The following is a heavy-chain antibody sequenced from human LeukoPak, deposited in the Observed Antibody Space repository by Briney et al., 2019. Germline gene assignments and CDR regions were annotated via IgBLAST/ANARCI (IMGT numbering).Heavy chain of an antibody. D-gene: IGHD6-13*01. CDR2: IYSGVST. J-gene: IGHJ3*02. CDR3: ARSRAGSWYTDAFDI. V-gene: IGHV3-66*01. CDR1: GFTVSSNY. Sequence: GGSLRLSCAASGFTVSSNYMSWVRQAPGKGLEWVSVIYSGVSTYYADSVKGRFTISRDNSKNTLYLQMNSLRAEDTAVYYCARSRAGSWYTDAFDIWGQGTMVTVSS.